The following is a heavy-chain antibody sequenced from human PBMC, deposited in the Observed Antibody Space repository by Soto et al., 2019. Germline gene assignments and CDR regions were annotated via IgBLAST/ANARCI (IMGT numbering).Heavy chain of an antibody. Sequence: QVQLQQWGAGLLKPSETLSLTCAVYGGSFSGYYWSWIRQPPGKGLEWIGEINDSGSTNYNPSLKSRVTISVDTSKNQFSLKLSSVTAADKAVYYCARGLILWYGELCRRGDHYYYTDVWGKGTTVTVSS. D-gene: IGHD3-10*01. V-gene: IGHV4-34*01. J-gene: IGHJ6*03. CDR3: ARGLILWYGELCRRGDHYYYTDV. CDR1: GGSFSGYY. CDR2: INDSGST.